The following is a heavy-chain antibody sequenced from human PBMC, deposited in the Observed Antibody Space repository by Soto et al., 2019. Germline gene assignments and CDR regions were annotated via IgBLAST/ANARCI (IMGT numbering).Heavy chain of an antibody. CDR2: IYYSGST. J-gene: IGHJ4*02. CDR1: GGSISSYY. D-gene: IGHD3-16*02. CDR3: ARVSPSFGLSEEYYFAY. V-gene: IGHV4-59*01. Sequence: SETLSLTCTVSGGSISSYYWSWIRQPPGKGLEWIGYIYYSGSTNYNPSLKSRVTISVDTSKNQFSLKLSSVTAADTAVYYCARVSPSFGLSEEYYFAYWGQGTLVTVSS.